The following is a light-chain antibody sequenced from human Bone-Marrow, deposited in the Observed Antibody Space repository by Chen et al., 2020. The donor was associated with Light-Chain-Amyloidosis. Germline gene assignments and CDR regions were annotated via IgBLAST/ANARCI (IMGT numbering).Light chain of an antibody. CDR1: SSDVGGYNF. J-gene: IGLJ3*02. CDR3: SSYTSSSTLE. V-gene: IGLV2-14*01. Sequence: QSALTQPASVSGSPGQSLTISCTGTSSDVGGYNFVSWYQQHPGKAPKLMIYDVSNRPSGVSKRFSGSKSGNTASLTISGLQAEDEPDYYCSSYTSSSTLEFGGGTKLTVL. CDR2: DVS.